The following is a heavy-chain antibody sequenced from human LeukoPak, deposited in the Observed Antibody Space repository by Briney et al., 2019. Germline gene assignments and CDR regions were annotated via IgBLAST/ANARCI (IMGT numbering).Heavy chain of an antibody. V-gene: IGHV4-59*06. CDR3: ARDRLYCSSTSCYPNYYYGMDV. Sequence: PSETLSLTCTVSGGSISSYYWSWIRQHPGKGLEWIGYIYYSGSTYYNPSLKSRVTISVDTSKNQFSLKLSSVTAADTAVYYCARDRLYCSSTSCYPNYYYGMDVWGQGTTVTVSS. CDR1: GGSISSYY. D-gene: IGHD2-2*01. CDR2: IYYSGST. J-gene: IGHJ6*02.